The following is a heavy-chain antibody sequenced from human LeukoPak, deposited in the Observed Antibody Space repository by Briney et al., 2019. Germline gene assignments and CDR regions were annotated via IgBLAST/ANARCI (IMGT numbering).Heavy chain of an antibody. J-gene: IGHJ3*02. CDR1: GFTFSSYS. Sequence: PGGSLRLSCAASGFTFSSYSMNWVRQAPGKGLEWISYISSSSSTIYYADSAQGRSTISRDNAKNSLFLQMSSLRAEDTAVYYCARDGRGYNSGYGAFDIWGQGTVVTVSP. CDR2: ISSSSSTI. D-gene: IGHD5-18*01. CDR3: ARDGRGYNSGYGAFDI. V-gene: IGHV3-48*04.